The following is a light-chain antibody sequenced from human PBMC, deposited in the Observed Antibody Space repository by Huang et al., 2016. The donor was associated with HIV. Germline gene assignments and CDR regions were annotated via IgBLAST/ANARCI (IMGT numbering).Light chain of an antibody. Sequence: DIQVTQSPSSLSASVGDRVTITCRASQSISSYLNWYQQKPGKAPKVLINAPSSLQSGVPSRVSGSGSGKDFTLTISSLQPEDFATYYCQQSYSTPYTFGQGTKLEIK. CDR3: QQSYSTPYT. V-gene: IGKV1-39*01. CDR1: QSISSY. CDR2: APS. J-gene: IGKJ2*01.